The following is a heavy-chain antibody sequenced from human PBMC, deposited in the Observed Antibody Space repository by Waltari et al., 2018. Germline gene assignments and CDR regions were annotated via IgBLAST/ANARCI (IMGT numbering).Heavy chain of an antibody. CDR2: IKQDGSEK. CDR1: GFTFSSYW. D-gene: IGHD5-18*01. J-gene: IGHJ4*02. CDR3: ARDGEYSYGYVDY. Sequence: EVQLVESGGGLVQPGGSLRLSCAASGFTFSSYWMRLVRQAPGKGLEWVANIKQDGSEKYYVDSGKGRFTISRDNAKNSLYLQMNSLRAEDTAVYYCARDGEYSYGYVDYWGQGTLVTVSS. V-gene: IGHV3-7*01.